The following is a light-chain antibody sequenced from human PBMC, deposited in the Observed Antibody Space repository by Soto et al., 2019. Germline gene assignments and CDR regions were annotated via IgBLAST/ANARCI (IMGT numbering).Light chain of an antibody. CDR1: QSVNNN. CDR2: GAS. J-gene: IGKJ2*01. V-gene: IGKV3-15*01. CDR3: QQYNNWPPDT. Sequence: EIILTQSPASLSVSPGERATLSCRASQSVNNNLAWYQQKRGQAPRLLIYGASTRATGIPGRFRGSGSVTEFTLTITSLQSEDVAVYFCQQYNNWPPDTFGQGTKLEIK.